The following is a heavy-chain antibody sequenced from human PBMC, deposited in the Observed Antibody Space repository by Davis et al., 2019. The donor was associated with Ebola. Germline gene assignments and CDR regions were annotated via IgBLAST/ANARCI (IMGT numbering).Heavy chain of an antibody. CDR1: GLIFGKYG. D-gene: IGHD3-9*01. J-gene: IGHJ4*02. CDR3: AKDQGSGRYFEAAEY. Sequence: GESLKISCAASGLIFGKYGMHWVRQAPGKGLEWVALISYDGAKKNYADSVRGRFTISRDNSKNTVYLEMNSLRAEDTAVYYCAKDQGSGRYFEAAEYWGQGTLVTVSS. V-gene: IGHV3-30*18. CDR2: ISYDGAKK.